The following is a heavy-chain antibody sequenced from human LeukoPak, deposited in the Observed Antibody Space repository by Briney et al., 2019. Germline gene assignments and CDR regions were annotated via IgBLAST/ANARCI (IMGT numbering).Heavy chain of an antibody. V-gene: IGHV3-66*01. CDR3: AREGINMVRGVPDY. D-gene: IGHD3-10*01. CDR2: IYSGGST. Sequence: PGGSLRLSCAASGFTVSSNFVSWVRQAPGKGLEWVSIIYSGGSTYYADSVKGRFTISRDNSKNTLYLQMNTLRPEDTAVYYCAREGINMVRGVPDYWGQGTLVTVSS. CDR1: GFTVSSNF. J-gene: IGHJ4*02.